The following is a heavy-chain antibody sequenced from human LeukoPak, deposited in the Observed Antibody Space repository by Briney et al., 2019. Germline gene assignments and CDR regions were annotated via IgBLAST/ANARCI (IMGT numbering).Heavy chain of an antibody. CDR2: ISYDGSNK. V-gene: IGHV3-30-3*01. J-gene: IGHJ3*02. CDR3: ARDLGSTVPAFDI. Sequence: PGGSLRLSCAASGFTFSSYAMHWVRQAPGKGLEWVAVISYDGSNKYYADSVKGRFTISRDNSKNTLYLQMNSLRAEDTAVYYCARDLGSTVPAFDIWGQGTMVTVSS. CDR1: GFTFSSYA. D-gene: IGHD1-26*01.